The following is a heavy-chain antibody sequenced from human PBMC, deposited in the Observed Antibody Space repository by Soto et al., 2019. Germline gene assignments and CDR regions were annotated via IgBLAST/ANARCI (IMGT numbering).Heavy chain of an antibody. V-gene: IGHV3-23*01. J-gene: IGHJ4*02. CDR3: AKGYDSSGYYYVTPRTAYNFDY. CDR2: ISGSGGST. CDR1: GFTFSSYA. Sequence: GGSLRLSCAASGFTFSSYAMSWVRQAPGKGLEWVSAISGSGGSTYYADSVKGRFTISRDNSKNTLYLQMNSLRAEDTAVYYCAKGYDSSGYYYVTPRTAYNFDYWGQGTLVTVSS. D-gene: IGHD3-22*01.